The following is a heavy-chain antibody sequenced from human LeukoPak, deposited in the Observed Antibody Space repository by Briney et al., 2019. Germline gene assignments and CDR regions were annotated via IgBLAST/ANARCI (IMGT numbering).Heavy chain of an antibody. V-gene: IGHV3-30*02. J-gene: IGHJ3*02. CDR2: IRYDGSNK. CDR1: GFTFSSYG. D-gene: IGHD1-20*01. CDR3: ARDSNWNDGNDAFDI. Sequence: GGSLRLSCAASGFTFSSYGMHWGRQAPGKGLEWVAFIRYDGSNKYYADSVKGRFTISRDNSKNTLYLQMNSLRAEDTAVYYCARDSNWNDGNDAFDIWGQGTMVTVSS.